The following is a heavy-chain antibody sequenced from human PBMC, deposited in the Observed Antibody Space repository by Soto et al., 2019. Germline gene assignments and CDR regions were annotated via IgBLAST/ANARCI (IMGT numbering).Heavy chain of an antibody. CDR2: GYYSGNT. D-gene: IGHD1-1*01. Sequence: SLTSFVSAGSISSSCHTWAWFRQAPGEGLEWIGSGYYSGNTYYNPSLRNRVAVSVDRSKNQLPLKVKSVTASDTGVYFCARHSLQTEFELWGQGTPVTVSS. V-gene: IGHV4-39*01. CDR3: ARHSLQTEFEL. CDR1: AGSISSSCHT. J-gene: IGHJ4*02.